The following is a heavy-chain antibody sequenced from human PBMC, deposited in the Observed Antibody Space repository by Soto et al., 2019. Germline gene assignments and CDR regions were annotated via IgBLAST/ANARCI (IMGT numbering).Heavy chain of an antibody. CDR1: RFTFSSYW. CDR3: ARDKGYLDS. CDR2: INPGGSEK. V-gene: IGHV3-7*01. D-gene: IGHD2-2*01. Sequence: EVQLVESGGGLVQPGGSLRLSCAASRFTFSSYWMSWVRQAPGKGLEWVANINPGGSEKFYVDSVKGRFTISRDNAKNSLYLQMDSLGVEDTAVYYCARDKGYLDSWGQGTLVTVSS. J-gene: IGHJ4*02.